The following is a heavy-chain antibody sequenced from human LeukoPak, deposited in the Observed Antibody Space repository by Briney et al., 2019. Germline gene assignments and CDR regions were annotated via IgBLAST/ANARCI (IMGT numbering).Heavy chain of an antibody. CDR3: ASNLMTIFGVITFNFDY. V-gene: IGHV1-69*05. Sequence: SVKVSCKASGDTFNNYAISWVRQAPGQGLEWMGRIVPMFGTANYAQKFQGRVTITTDESTSTAYMELSSLRSEDTAVYYCASNLMTIFGVITFNFDYWGQGTLVTVS. CDR1: GDTFNNYA. D-gene: IGHD3-3*01. CDR2: IVPMFGTA. J-gene: IGHJ4*02.